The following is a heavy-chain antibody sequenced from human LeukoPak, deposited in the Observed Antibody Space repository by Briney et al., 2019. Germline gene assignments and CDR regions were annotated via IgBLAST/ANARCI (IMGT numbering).Heavy chain of an antibody. Sequence: GGSLRLSCAASGFTFSSYSMNWVRQAPGKGLEWVSSISSSSSYIYYADSVKGRFTISRDNAKNSLYLQMNSLRAEDTAVYYCARGDSSGYSLFGYWGQGTLVTVSS. D-gene: IGHD3-22*01. V-gene: IGHV3-21*01. CDR1: GFTFSSYS. CDR3: ARGDSSGYSLFGY. CDR2: ISSSSSYI. J-gene: IGHJ4*02.